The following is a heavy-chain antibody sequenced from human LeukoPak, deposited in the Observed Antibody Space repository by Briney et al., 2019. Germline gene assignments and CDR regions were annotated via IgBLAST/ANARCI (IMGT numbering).Heavy chain of an antibody. D-gene: IGHD2-2*01. V-gene: IGHV3-23*01. CDR1: GFIFSNYA. CDR3: AKGGTSLTIDY. CDR2: ISSTGGST. Sequence: GGSLRLSCAASGFIFSNYAMNWVRQSPGKGLEWVSGISSTGGSTYHADSVKGRFTISRDNPKNTLYLQMNSLRAEDTAVYYCAKGGTSLTIDYWGQGTLVTVSS. J-gene: IGHJ4*02.